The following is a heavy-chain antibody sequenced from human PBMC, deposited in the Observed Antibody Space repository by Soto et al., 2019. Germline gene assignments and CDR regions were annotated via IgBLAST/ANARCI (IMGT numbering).Heavy chain of an antibody. V-gene: IGHV5-51*01. J-gene: IGHJ5*02. CDR3: ARHLAAAAAQNWFDP. CDR1: GYSFTSYW. Sequence: PGESLNISYKGSGYSFTSYWIGWVRQMPGKGLEWMGIIYPGDSDTRYSPSFQGQVTISADKSISTAYLQWSSLKASDTAMYYCARHLAAAAAQNWFDPWGQGTLVTVAS. CDR2: IYPGDSDT. D-gene: IGHD6-13*01.